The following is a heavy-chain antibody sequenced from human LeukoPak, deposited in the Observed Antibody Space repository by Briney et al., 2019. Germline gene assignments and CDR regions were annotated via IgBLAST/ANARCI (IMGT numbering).Heavy chain of an antibody. CDR2: IDSGGNS. J-gene: IGHJ5*01. V-gene: IGHV3-53*01. Sequence: GGSLRLSCAVSGFTVSNIYMSWVRQAPGKGLEWVSFIDSGGNSYYADSVKGRFTISRDSSRSTLYLQMSSLRVEDTAVYYCAGDTHTNNWYDYWGQGTLVTVSS. CDR1: GFTVSNIY. D-gene: IGHD1-26*01. CDR3: AGDTHTNNWYDY.